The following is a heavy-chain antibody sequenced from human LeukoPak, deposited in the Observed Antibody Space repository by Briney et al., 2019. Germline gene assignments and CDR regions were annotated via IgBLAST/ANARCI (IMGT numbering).Heavy chain of an antibody. CDR2: INSDGSST. D-gene: IGHD4-17*01. Sequence: PGGSLRLSCAASGFTFSSYWMHWVRQAPGKGLVWVSRINSDGSSTSYADSVKGRFTISRDNAKNTLYLQMNCLRAEDTAVYYCARGGNDYGDYRVYWGQGTLVTVSS. V-gene: IGHV3-74*01. CDR1: GFTFSSYW. CDR3: ARGGNDYGDYRVY. J-gene: IGHJ4*02.